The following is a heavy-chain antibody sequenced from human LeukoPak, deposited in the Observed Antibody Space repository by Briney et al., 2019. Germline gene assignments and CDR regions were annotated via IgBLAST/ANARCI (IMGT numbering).Heavy chain of an antibody. V-gene: IGHV3-7*01. CDR2: IQQDGSDK. D-gene: IGHD6-19*01. CDR3: ARDVLAVAGTGVALDY. Sequence: GGSLRLSCAASGFTFSSSWMSWVRQAPGKGLEWVANIQQDGSDKYYVDSVKGRFTISRDNAKNSLYLQMNSLRAEDTAVYYCARDVLAVAGTGVALDYWGQGALVTVSS. CDR1: GFTFSSSW. J-gene: IGHJ4*02.